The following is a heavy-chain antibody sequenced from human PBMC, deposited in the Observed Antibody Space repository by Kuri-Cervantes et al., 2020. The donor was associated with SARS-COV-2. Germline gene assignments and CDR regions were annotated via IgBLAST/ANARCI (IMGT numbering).Heavy chain of an antibody. CDR3: ARIIVVVPAASSPLARFDY. CDR1: GGSISSYY. CDR2: IYYSGST. V-gene: IGHV4-59*12. J-gene: IGHJ4*02. D-gene: IGHD2-2*01. Sequence: SETLSLTCTVSGGSISSYYWSWIRQPPGKGLEWIGYIYYSGSTNYNPSLKSRVTISVDTSKNQFSLKLSSVTAADTAVYYCARIIVVVPAASSPLARFDYWGQGTLVTVSS.